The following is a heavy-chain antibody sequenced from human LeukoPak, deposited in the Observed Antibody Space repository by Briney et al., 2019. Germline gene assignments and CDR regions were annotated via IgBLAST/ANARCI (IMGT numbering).Heavy chain of an antibody. V-gene: IGHV1-2*02. CDR2: INPNSGGT. D-gene: IGHD1-26*01. CDR3: GREMGGTFDY. J-gene: IGHJ4*02. Sequence: VKVSCKASGYTFTGYYMHWVRQAPGQGLGWMGWINPNSGGTNYAQKFQGRVTMTRDTSINTVYMEVSRLRSDDTAVYYCGREMGGTFDYWGQGTLVTVSS. CDR1: GYTFTGYY.